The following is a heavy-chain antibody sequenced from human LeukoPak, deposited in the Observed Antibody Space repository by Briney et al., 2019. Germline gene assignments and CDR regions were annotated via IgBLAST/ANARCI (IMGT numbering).Heavy chain of an antibody. V-gene: IGHV3-30-3*01. CDR2: ISYDGSNK. CDR3: AKVPNSGRYFFDY. D-gene: IGHD1-26*01. J-gene: IGHJ4*02. Sequence: GGSLRLSCAASGFTFSSYAMHWVRQAPGKGLEWVAVISYDGSNKYYADSVKGRFTISRDNSKNTLYLQMNSLRAEDTAVYHCAKVPNSGRYFFDYWGQGTLVTVSS. CDR1: GFTFSSYA.